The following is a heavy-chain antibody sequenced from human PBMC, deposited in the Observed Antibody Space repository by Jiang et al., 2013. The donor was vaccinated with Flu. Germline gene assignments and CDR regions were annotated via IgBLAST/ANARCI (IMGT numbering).Heavy chain of an antibody. Sequence: GLVKPSQTLSLTCTVSGGSINSGDYYWSWIRQPPGQGLEWIGDISFLGNTHYNPSLKSRITMSTDTSKTLFSLKLNSVTAADTAVYFCARERIAVSAGQFDLWGQGTLVTVSS. D-gene: IGHD6-19*01. CDR1: GGSINSGDYY. V-gene: IGHV4-30-4*01. CDR2: ISFLGNT. CDR3: ARERIAVSAGQFDL. J-gene: IGHJ5*02.